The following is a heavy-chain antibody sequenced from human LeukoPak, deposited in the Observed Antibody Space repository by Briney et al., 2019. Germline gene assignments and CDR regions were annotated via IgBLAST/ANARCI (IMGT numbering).Heavy chain of an antibody. CDR3: ARAAWNGGGGFDP. V-gene: IGHV4-34*01. CDR2: VNHGGDT. J-gene: IGHJ5*02. CDR1: NGSFSGYH. Sequence: SETLSLTCAVYNGSFSGYHWSWILQSPERGLEWIGEVNHGGDTNYNPSLRSRVAISLDTSKNHFSLKLRSVTAADTAVYNCARAAWNGGGGFDPWGQGTLVTVSS. D-gene: IGHD3-16*01.